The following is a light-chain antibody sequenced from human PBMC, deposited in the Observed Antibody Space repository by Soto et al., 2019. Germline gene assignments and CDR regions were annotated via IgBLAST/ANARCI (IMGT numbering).Light chain of an antibody. J-gene: IGKJ4*01. CDR1: QAISRY. V-gene: IGKV1-9*01. Sequence: DIQLTQSPSFMSASVGDRVTITCRASQAISRYLAWYQQKPGQAPKLLIHVASTLQSGVPARFSGSGSGTDFTLTISRLQPEDFVTYYCQLLNTYPLTFGGGTKMEIK. CDR3: QLLNTYPLT. CDR2: VAS.